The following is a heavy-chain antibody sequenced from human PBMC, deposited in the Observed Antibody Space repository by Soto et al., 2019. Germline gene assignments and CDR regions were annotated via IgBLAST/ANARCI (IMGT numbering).Heavy chain of an antibody. V-gene: IGHV3-23*01. D-gene: IGHD4-17*01. CDR2: ISGSGGST. CDR1: GFTFSSYA. CDR3: AKELYYGDYGNDAFDI. J-gene: IGHJ3*02. Sequence: GGSLRLSCAASGFTFSSYAMRWVRQAPGKGLEWVSGISGSGGSTYYADSVKGRFTISRDNSKNTLYLQMNSLRAEDTAVYYCAKELYYGDYGNDAFDIWGQGTMVTVSS.